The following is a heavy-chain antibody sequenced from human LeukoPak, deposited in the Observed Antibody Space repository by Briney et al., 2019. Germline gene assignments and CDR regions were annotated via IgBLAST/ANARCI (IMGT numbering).Heavy chain of an antibody. CDR3: ARAGYYYYYLDV. J-gene: IGHJ6*03. D-gene: IGHD6-13*01. CDR2: IYHSGST. CDR1: GGSFNGYY. V-gene: IGHV4-38-2*01. Sequence: KPSETLSLTCAVCGGSFNGYYWGWIRQPPEKGLEWIGSIYHSGSTYYNPSLKSRVAILVDTSKNQFSLKLSSVPAADTAVYYCARAGYYYYYLDVWGKGTTVTVSS.